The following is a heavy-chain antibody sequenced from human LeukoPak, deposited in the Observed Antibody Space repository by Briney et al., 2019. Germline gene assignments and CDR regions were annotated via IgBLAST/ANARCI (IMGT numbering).Heavy chain of an antibody. CDR3: ARGGSSWQSFDY. J-gene: IGHJ4*02. V-gene: IGHV4-4*07. Sequence: SETPSLMCTLSGGFVSSYCGSWIRQAAGKGLQWIGRIYTSGSTDYNPSLKTRLTMSVDTSKNQFSLKLSSVTAADTAEYYCARGGSSWQSFDYCGQGTLVTVSS. CDR2: IYTSGST. D-gene: IGHD6-13*01. CDR1: GGFVSSYC.